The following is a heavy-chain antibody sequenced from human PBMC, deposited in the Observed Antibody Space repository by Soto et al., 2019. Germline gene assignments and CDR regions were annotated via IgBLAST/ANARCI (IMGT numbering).Heavy chain of an antibody. D-gene: IGHD2-15*01. J-gene: IGHJ4*02. CDR3: ASSYCSGGSCSGNIDY. Sequence: GESLKISCKGSGYSFTSYWIGWVRQMPGKGLEWMGIIYPGDSDTRYSPSFQGQVTISADKSISTAYLQWSSLKASDTAMYYCASSYCSGGSCSGNIDYWGQGTLVTVSS. V-gene: IGHV5-51*01. CDR2: IYPGDSDT. CDR1: GYSFTSYW.